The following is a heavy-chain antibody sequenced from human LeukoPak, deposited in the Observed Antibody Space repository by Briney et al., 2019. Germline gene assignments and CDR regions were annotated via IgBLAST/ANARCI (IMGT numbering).Heavy chain of an antibody. Sequence: PGGSLRLSCAASGFTFSSYAMSWVRQAPGKGLEWVSAISGSGGSTYYADSVKGRFTISRDNSKNTLYLQMNSLRAEDTAVYFCVRAAVLSGAHFQHWGQGTLVTVSP. CDR1: GFTFSSYA. CDR2: ISGSGGST. J-gene: IGHJ1*01. D-gene: IGHD2/OR15-2a*01. CDR3: VRAAVLSGAHFQH. V-gene: IGHV3-23*01.